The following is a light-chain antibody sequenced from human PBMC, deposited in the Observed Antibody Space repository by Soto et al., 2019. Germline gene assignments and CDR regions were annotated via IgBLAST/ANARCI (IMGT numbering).Light chain of an antibody. V-gene: IGKV3-20*01. CDR3: QQYGSSQVT. CDR1: QSVSSSY. CDR2: GAS. J-gene: IGKJ4*01. Sequence: EIVLTQSPGTLSLSPGERATLSCRASQSVSSSYLAWYQQRPGQAPRLLIYGASSRATGIPDRFSGSGSGTDFTLTISRLELEDFAVYYCQQYGSSQVTFGGGTKVEIK.